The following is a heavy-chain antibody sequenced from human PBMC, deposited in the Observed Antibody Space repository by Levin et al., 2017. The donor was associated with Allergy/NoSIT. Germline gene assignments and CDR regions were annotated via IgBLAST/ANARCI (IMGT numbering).Heavy chain of an antibody. J-gene: IGHJ6*02. CDR1: GYTFTSYG. D-gene: IGHD4-17*01. CDR2: ISAYNGNT. Sequence: ASVKVSCKASGYTFTSYGISWVRQAPGQGLEWMGWISAYNGNTNYAQKLQGRVTMTTDTSTSTAYMELRSLRSDDTAVYYCARDRTVTSTGFCMDVWGQGTTVTVSS. V-gene: IGHV1-18*01. CDR3: ARDRTVTSTGFCMDV.